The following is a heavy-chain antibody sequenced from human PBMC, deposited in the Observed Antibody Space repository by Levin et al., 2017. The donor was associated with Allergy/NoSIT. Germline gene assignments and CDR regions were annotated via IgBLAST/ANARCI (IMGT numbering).Heavy chain of an antibody. CDR3: ARDFDTSYYSSGAYFGSDY. Sequence: SETLSLTCTVSGDSINSNFFYWSWIRQPAGKGLEWIGRISTSGSTDYNPSLRRRLTISLDTSKNQFSLKLSSVTATDTAVYYCARDFDTSYYSSGAYFGSDYWGRGTLVTVSS. CDR2: ISTSGST. D-gene: IGHD3-10*01. J-gene: IGHJ4*02. CDR1: GDSINSNFFY. V-gene: IGHV4-61*02.